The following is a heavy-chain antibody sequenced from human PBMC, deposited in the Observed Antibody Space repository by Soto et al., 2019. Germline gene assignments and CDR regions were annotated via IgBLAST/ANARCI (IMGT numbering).Heavy chain of an antibody. Sequence: ASVKVSCKASGYTFTSYYMHWVRQAPGQGLEWMGIINPSGGSTSYAQKFQGRVTMTRDTSTSTVYMELSSLRSEDTAVYYCARAKIRGGYCSGGSCYSGYYYYYYGMDVWGQGTTVTVSS. V-gene: IGHV1-46*01. CDR3: ARAKIRGGYCSGGSCYSGYYYYYYGMDV. D-gene: IGHD2-15*01. CDR1: GYTFTSYY. CDR2: INPSGGST. J-gene: IGHJ6*02.